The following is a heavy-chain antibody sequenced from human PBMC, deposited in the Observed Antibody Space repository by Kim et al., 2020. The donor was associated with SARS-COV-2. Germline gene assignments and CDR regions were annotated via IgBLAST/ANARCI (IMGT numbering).Heavy chain of an antibody. J-gene: IGHJ6*02. CDR1: GGSISSGGYY. CDR3: ARDPLKIPVPLGYYYYYGGGV. CDR2: IYYSGST. V-gene: IGHV4-31*03. D-gene: IGHD3-16*01. Sequence: SETLSLTCTVSGGSISSGGYYWSWIRQHPGKGLEWIGYIYYSGSTYYNPSLKSRVTISVDTSKNQFSLKLSSVTAADTAVYYCARDPLKIPVPLGYYYYYGGGVWGRGTTVTVSS.